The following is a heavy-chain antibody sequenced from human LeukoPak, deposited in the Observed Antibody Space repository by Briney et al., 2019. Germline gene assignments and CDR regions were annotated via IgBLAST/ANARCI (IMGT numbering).Heavy chain of an antibody. D-gene: IGHD2-2*01. CDR1: GGTFSSYA. Sequence: SVKVSCKASGGTFSSYAVTWVRQAPGQGLEWMGGINPIFGTANYAQKFQGRVRITADESTSTAYMELSSLSSEDTAVFYCVMRYCSTTNCYAFDYWGQGTLVTVSS. CDR2: INPIFGTA. V-gene: IGHV1-69*13. J-gene: IGHJ4*02. CDR3: VMRYCSTTNCYAFDY.